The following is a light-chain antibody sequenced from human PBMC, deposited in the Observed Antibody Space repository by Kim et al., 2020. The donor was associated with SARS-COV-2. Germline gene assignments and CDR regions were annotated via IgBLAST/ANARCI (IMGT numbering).Light chain of an antibody. V-gene: IGLV2-14*04. CDR2: DVN. CDR1: TRDFRAYNY. J-gene: IGLJ3*02. CDR3: GSYTDSTTLGV. Sequence: SNTISCPGTTRDFRAYNYVSWYPQHPDKPPILIIYDVNERPSGVSIRFSGSKSGNTASLTISGLQAEDEADYYCGSYTDSTTLGVFGGVTQLTVL.